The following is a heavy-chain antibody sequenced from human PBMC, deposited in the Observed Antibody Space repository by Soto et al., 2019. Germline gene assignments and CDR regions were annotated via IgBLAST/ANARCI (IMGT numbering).Heavy chain of an antibody. J-gene: IGHJ4*02. Sequence: KTSETLSLTCTVSGGSISSGDYYWSWIRQPPGKGLEWTGYIYYSGSTYYNPPLKSRVTISVDTSKNQFSLKLSSVTAADTAVYYCAREKGYSGYAYWGQGTLDTVSS. V-gene: IGHV4-30-4*01. CDR1: GGSISSGDYY. D-gene: IGHD5-12*01. CDR2: IYYSGST. CDR3: AREKGYSGYAY.